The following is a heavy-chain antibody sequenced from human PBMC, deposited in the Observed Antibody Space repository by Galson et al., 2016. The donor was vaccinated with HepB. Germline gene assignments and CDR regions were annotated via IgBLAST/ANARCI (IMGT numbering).Heavy chain of an antibody. CDR2: TYRGGAT. D-gene: IGHD2-15*01. J-gene: IGHJ6*03. Sequence: SLRLSCAASGFTVSSNYMSWVRQAPGRGLEWVSVTYRGGATFYADSVKGRFTVSRDDSKDTLFLQMSSLRPEDTAVYYCARDSESSYWLPPYYYYYYYMDVWGKGTTVTVSS. CDR3: ARDSESSYWLPPYYYYYYYMDV. CDR1: GFTVSSNY. V-gene: IGHV3-66*02.